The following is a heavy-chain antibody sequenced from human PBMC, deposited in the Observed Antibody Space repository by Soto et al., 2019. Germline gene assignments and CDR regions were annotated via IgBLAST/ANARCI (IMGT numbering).Heavy chain of an antibody. CDR3: ARGTYYDILTGRRKNYNWFDP. Sequence: SQTLSLTCAISGDSVSSNSAAWNWIRQSPSRGLEWLGRTYYRSKWYNDYAVSVKSRLTINPDTSKNQFSLQLNSVTPEDTAVYYCARGTYYDILTGRRKNYNWFDPWGQGTLVTVSS. J-gene: IGHJ5*02. D-gene: IGHD3-9*01. V-gene: IGHV6-1*01. CDR2: TYYRSKWYN. CDR1: GDSVSSNSAA.